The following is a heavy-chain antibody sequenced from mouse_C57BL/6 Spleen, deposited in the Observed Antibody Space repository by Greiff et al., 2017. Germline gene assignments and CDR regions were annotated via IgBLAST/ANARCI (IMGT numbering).Heavy chain of an antibody. CDR2: ISDGGSYT. Sequence: EVQGVESGGGLVKPGGSLKLSCAASGFTFSTYAMSWVRQTPEKRLEWVATISDGGSYTYYPDNVKGRFTISRDNAKNNLYLQMSHLKSEDTAMYYCARDRESYYGNYDAMDYWGQGTSVTVSS. CDR3: ARDRESYYGNYDAMDY. V-gene: IGHV5-4*01. CDR1: GFTFSTYA. D-gene: IGHD2-10*01. J-gene: IGHJ4*01.